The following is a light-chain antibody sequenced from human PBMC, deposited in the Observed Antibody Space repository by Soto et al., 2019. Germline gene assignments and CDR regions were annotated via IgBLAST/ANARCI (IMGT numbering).Light chain of an antibody. CDR1: QGVGAY. CDR2: AAS. CDR3: QQAYSTPYT. Sequence: DIQMTQSPSSLSASVGDGVTITCRASQGVGAYLSWYQQKPGKAPKLLIFAASSLESGVPSRFSGSGSGTDFTLTISSLQPDDFAVYYCQQAYSTPYTFGQGTKLQIK. J-gene: IGKJ2*01. V-gene: IGKV1-39*01.